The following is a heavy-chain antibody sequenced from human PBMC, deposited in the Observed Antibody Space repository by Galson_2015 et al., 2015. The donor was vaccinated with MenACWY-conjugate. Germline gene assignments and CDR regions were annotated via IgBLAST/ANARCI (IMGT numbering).Heavy chain of an antibody. CDR3: ARESGGTSSTICHTLGGCCYNFYYMDV. Sequence: SVKVSCKASEYTFTSFAMHWVRQAPGQRLEWMGWINAGNGNTKYSQKFQGRVTISRDTAASTVDMELSSLRSADTAVYYCARESGGTSSTICHTLGGCCYNFYYMDVWGKGTTVTVSS. V-gene: IGHV1-3*01. J-gene: IGHJ6*03. CDR2: INAGNGNT. D-gene: IGHD2-2*02. CDR1: EYTFTSFA.